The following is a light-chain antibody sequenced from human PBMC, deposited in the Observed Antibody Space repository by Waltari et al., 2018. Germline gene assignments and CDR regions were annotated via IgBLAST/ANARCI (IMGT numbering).Light chain of an antibody. CDR2: EVS. Sequence: QSALTQPASVSGSPRQSITISCTGTSSDVGGYNYVSWYQQHPGKAPKLMIYEVSNRPSGVSNRFSGSKSGNTASLTISGLQAEDEADYYCSSYTSSSTFPFGGGTKLTVL. CDR3: SSYTSSSTFP. V-gene: IGLV2-14*01. J-gene: IGLJ2*01. CDR1: SSDVGGYNY.